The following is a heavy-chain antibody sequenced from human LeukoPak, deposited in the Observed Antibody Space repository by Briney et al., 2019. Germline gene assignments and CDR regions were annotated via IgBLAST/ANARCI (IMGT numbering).Heavy chain of an antibody. CDR2: ISASGGTT. CDR1: GFTFNSYA. D-gene: IGHD2-2*01. Sequence: GGSLRLSCAASGFTFNSYAMSWVRQAPGKGLEWVSAISASGGTTYYADSVKGRFTVSRDNSENTLFLQMNSLRAEDMAVYYCAKEPREYCSSTSCPNWFDLWGQGTLVTVSS. J-gene: IGHJ5*02. V-gene: IGHV3-23*01. CDR3: AKEPREYCSSTSCPNWFDL.